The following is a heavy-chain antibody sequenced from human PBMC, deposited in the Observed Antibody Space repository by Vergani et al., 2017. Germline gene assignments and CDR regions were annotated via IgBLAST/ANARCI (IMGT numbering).Heavy chain of an antibody. J-gene: IGHJ2*01. Sequence: QVQLVQSGAEVKKPGSSVKVSCKASGGTFSSYAISWVRQAPGQGLEWMGGIIPIFGTANYAQKFQGRVTITADESTSTAYMELSSLRSEDTAVYYCARQRGAAGTVDRGYFDLWGRGTLVTVSS. CDR3: ARQRGAAGTVDRGYFDL. D-gene: IGHD6-13*01. V-gene: IGHV1-69*01. CDR2: IIPIFGTA. CDR1: GGTFSSYA.